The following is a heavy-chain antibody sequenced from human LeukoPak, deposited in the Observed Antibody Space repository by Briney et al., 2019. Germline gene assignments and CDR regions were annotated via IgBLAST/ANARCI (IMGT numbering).Heavy chain of an antibody. V-gene: IGHV1-69*02. CDR2: IIPILGIA. CDR3: ARVLRNYYDSSDYYYYGMDV. J-gene: IGHJ6*02. CDR1: GGTFSSYT. D-gene: IGHD3-22*01. Sequence: SVKVSCKASGGTFSSYTISWVRQAPGQGLEWVGRIIPILGIANYAQKFQGRVTITADKSTSTAYMELSSMRSEDTAVYYCARVLRNYYDSSDYYYYGMDVWGQGTTVTVPS.